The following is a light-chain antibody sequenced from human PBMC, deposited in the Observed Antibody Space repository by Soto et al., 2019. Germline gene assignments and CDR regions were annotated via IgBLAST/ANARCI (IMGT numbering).Light chain of an antibody. V-gene: IGKV3-15*01. CDR2: GTS. CDR1: QSVSSN. Sequence: EIVMTQSPATLSMSPGERATLSCRASQSVSSNLAWYQHKPGQAPRLLIHGTSTRAPGIPARISGSGSGTEFTPTSRSLQSEDAAVYYCQQYNNWRTFGQGTKLEIK. CDR3: QQYNNWRT. J-gene: IGKJ2*01.